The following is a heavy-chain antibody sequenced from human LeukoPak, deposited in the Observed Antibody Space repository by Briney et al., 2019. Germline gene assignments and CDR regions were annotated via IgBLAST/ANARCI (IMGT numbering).Heavy chain of an antibody. CDR1: VYTFTSYD. Sequence: ASVKVSCKASVYTFTSYDINWVRQATGQGLEWMGWMNPNSGNTGYAQKFQGRVTMTRNTSISTAYMELSSLRSEDTAVYYCARANSRRARYYYYYMDVWGKGTTVTVSS. V-gene: IGHV1-8*01. CDR2: MNPNSGNT. J-gene: IGHJ6*03. D-gene: IGHD4-11*01. CDR3: ARANSRRARYYYYYMDV.